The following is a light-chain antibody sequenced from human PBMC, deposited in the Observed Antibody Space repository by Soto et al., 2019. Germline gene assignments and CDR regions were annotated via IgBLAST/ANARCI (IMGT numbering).Light chain of an antibody. Sequence: EIVMTQSPVTLSVSPGERVSLSCRGSQSVDSYLAWHQQKPGQAPRLRIYAGSTRATGIPGRVSGSGSGTEFTLTISSLQSEDFAVYYCQQYKNWPKTFGQGTKVEIK. CDR1: QSVDSY. CDR2: AGS. CDR3: QQYKNWPKT. V-gene: IGKV3-15*01. J-gene: IGKJ1*01.